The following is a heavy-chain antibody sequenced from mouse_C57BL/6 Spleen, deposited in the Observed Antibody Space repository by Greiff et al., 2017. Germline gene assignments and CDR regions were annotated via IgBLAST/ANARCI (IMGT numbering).Heavy chain of an antibody. CDR2: IRSKSNNYAT. V-gene: IGHV10-1*01. CDR3: VTHGGNYRRDAMDY. D-gene: IGHD2-1*01. Sequence: VQLQQSGGGLVQPKGSLKLSCAASGFSFNTYAMNWVRQAPGKGLEWVARIRSKSNNYATYYADSVKDRFTISRDDSESMLYLQMNNLKTEDTAMYYCVTHGGNYRRDAMDYWGQGTSVTVSS. J-gene: IGHJ4*01. CDR1: GFSFNTYA.